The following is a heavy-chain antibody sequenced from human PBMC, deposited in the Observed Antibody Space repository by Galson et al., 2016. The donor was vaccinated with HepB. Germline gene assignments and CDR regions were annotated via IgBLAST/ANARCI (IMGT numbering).Heavy chain of an antibody. D-gene: IGHD2-2*02. J-gene: IGHJ4*02. CDR3: ASSQRVGDPNCSSISCYIDY. CDR1: GFSFSTYS. Sequence: SLRLSCAASGFSFSTYSMHWVRQAPGKGLEWVSSISGDTNYIYYADSVKGRFTISRDNAKNSLCLQMNSLRAEDTAVYYCASSQRVGDPNCSSISCYIDYWGQGTLVTVSS. V-gene: IGHV3-21*01. CDR2: ISGDTNYI.